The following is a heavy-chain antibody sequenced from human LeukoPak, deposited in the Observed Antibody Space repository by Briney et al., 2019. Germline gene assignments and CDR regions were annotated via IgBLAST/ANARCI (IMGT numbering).Heavy chain of an antibody. Sequence: SETLSLTCTVSGGSISSYYWSWIRQPPGKGLEWIGYIYYSGSTNYNPSLKSRVTISVDTSKNQFSLKLSSVTAADTAVYYCARHYIAAAGTPLASWGQGTLVTVSS. CDR2: IYYSGST. D-gene: IGHD6-13*01. V-gene: IGHV4-59*01. CDR1: GGSISSYY. CDR3: ARHYIAAAGTPLAS. J-gene: IGHJ5*02.